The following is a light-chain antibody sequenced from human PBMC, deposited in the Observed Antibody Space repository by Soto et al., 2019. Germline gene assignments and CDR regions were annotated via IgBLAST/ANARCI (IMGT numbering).Light chain of an antibody. CDR3: SSYTTSNTRQIV. J-gene: IGLJ1*01. CDR2: DVS. V-gene: IGLV2-14*03. CDR1: SSDVVGYNY. Sequence: QSVVTQPASVSGSPGQSITISCTGTSSDVVGYNYVSWYQHHPGKAPKLMIYDVSNRPSGISNRFSGSKSGNTASLTISGLQPEDEGDYYCSSYTTSNTRQIVFGTGTKVTVL.